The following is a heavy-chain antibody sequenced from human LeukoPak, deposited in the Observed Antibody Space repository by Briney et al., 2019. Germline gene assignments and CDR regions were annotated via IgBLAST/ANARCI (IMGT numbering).Heavy chain of an antibody. CDR2: IVPIFGTA. Sequence: VASVKVSCKASGGTFSSYAISWVRQAPGQGLEWMGGIVPIFGTANYAQKFQSRVTITTDESTSTAYMELSSLRSEDTAVYYCARNYGYSLFDYWGQGTLVTVSS. CDR1: GGTFSSYA. V-gene: IGHV1-69*05. J-gene: IGHJ4*02. D-gene: IGHD5-18*01. CDR3: ARNYGYSLFDY.